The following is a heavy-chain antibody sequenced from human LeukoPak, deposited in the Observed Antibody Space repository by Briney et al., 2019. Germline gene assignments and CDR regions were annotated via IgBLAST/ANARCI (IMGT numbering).Heavy chain of an antibody. J-gene: IGHJ4*02. CDR2: ISYDGSNK. V-gene: IGHV3-30*18. Sequence: GGSLRLSCAASGFTFSSYGMPWVRQAPGKGLEWVAVISYDGSNKYYADSVKGRFTISRDNSKNTLYLQMNSLRAEDTAVYYCAKLGLDCGGDCWPFDYWGQGTLVTVSS. CDR3: AKLGLDCGGDCWPFDY. CDR1: GFTFSSYG. D-gene: IGHD2-21*02.